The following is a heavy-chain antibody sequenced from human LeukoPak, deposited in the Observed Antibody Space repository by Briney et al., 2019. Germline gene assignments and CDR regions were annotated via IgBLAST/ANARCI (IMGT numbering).Heavy chain of an antibody. CDR1: GFTFSTYW. Sequence: GGSLRLSCAASGFTFSTYWMTWVRQAPGKGLEWVANIKEDGSDKYYVDSVKGRFTISRDNAKSSLYLQMNGLRAEDAAVYFCARDSGWFRFDSWGQGTLVTVSS. J-gene: IGHJ4*02. CDR2: IKEDGSDK. V-gene: IGHV3-7*03. D-gene: IGHD6-13*01. CDR3: ARDSGWFRFDS.